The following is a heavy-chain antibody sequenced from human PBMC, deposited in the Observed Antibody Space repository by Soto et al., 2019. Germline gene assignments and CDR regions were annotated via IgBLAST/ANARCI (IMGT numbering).Heavy chain of an antibody. Sequence: ASVKVSCKASGYTFTSYGISWVRQAPGQGLEWMGWISAYNGNTNYAQKLQGRVTMTTDTSTSTAYMELRSLRSDDTAVYYCARSRLPFQIRFLEWLLPSYYFDYWGQGTLVTVSS. D-gene: IGHD3-3*01. CDR3: ARSRLPFQIRFLEWLLPSYYFDY. V-gene: IGHV1-18*01. CDR2: ISAYNGNT. CDR1: GYTFTSYG. J-gene: IGHJ4*02.